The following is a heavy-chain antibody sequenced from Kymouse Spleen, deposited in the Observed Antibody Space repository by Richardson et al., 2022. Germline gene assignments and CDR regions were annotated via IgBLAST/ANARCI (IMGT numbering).Heavy chain of an antibody. CDR3: AREYGSSSSEDDYYYYGMDV. D-gene: IGHD6-6*01. CDR2: IYYSGST. CDR1: GGSISSSSYY. V-gene: IGHV4-39*01. Sequence: QLQLQESGPGLVKPSETLSLTCTVSGGSISSSSYYWGWIRQPPGKGLEWIGSIYYSGSTYYNPSLKSRVTISVDTSKNQFSLKLSSVTAADTAVYYCAREYGSSSSEDDYYYYGMDVWGQGTTVTVSS. J-gene: IGHJ6*02.